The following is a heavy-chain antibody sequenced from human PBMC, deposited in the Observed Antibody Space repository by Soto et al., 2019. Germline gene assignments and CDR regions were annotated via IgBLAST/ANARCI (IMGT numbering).Heavy chain of an antibody. J-gene: IGHJ4*02. CDR1: GGTFSSYA. CDR3: ASQAEFGELLMGFDY. CDR2: IIPIFGTA. Sequence: QVQLVQSGAEVKKPGSSVKVSCKASGGTFSSYAISWVRQAPGQGLEWMGGIIPIFGTANYAQKFQGRVTIPADESTSTAYMELSSLRSEETAVYYCASQAEFGELLMGFDYWGQGTLVTVSS. D-gene: IGHD3-10*01. V-gene: IGHV1-69*01.